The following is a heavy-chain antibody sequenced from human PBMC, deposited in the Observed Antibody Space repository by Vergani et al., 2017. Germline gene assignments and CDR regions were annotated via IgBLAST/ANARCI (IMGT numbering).Heavy chain of an antibody. V-gene: IGHV4-34*01. CDR2: INHSGST. CDR3: AGRSIMGAAGRGYGY. Sequence: QVQLQQWGAGLLKPSETLSLTCAVYGGYFSGYYWSWIRQPPGKGRVWIGEINHSGSTNYNPSLKSRVTISVDTSKKQFSLKLSSVTAADTAVYYCAGRSIMGAAGRGYGYWGQGTLVTVSS. CDR1: GGYFSGYY. D-gene: IGHD3-22*01. J-gene: IGHJ4*02.